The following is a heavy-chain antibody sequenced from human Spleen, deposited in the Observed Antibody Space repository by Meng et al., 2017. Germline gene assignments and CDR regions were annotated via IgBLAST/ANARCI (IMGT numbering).Heavy chain of an antibody. CDR2: ISSSGSTI. CDR1: GFTFSDYY. CDR3: ARDLVAYCGGDCFKPYWYFDL. D-gene: IGHD2-21*02. V-gene: IGHV3-11*01. J-gene: IGHJ2*01. Sequence: GGSLRLSCAASGFTFSDYYMSWIRQAPGKGLEWVSYISSSGSTIYYADSVKGRFTISRDNAKNSLYLQMNSLRAEDTAVYYCARDLVAYCGGDCFKPYWYFDLWGRGTLVTVSS.